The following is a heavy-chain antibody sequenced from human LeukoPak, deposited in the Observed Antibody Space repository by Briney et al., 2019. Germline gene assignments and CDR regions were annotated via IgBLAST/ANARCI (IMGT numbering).Heavy chain of an antibody. CDR3: ARDAGWGYYDL. D-gene: IGHD1-26*01. J-gene: IGHJ4*02. CDR1: GFTFSTSW. V-gene: IGHV3-7*01. CDR2: IDKHGSGE. Sequence: GGSLRLSCVASGFTFSTSWVTWVRQAPGKGLEWVANIDKHGSGEYYVDSVKGRFAISRDYASNSVFLQMDSLRAEATSVYYCARDAGWGYYDLWGQGTPVTVSS.